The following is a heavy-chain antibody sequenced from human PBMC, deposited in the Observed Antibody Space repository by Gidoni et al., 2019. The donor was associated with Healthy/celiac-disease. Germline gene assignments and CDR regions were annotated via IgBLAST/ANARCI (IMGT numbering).Heavy chain of an antibody. Sequence: EVQLVESGGGLVKTGGSMRLSCAASGLPFSSYSMNWVRQAPGKGLEWVSSISSSSTYIYYADSVKGRFTISRDNAKNSLYLQMNSLRAEDTAVYYCARSDSSSGFNYWGQGTLVTVSS. D-gene: IGHD6-6*01. J-gene: IGHJ4*02. CDR2: ISSSSTYI. V-gene: IGHV3-21*01. CDR3: ARSDSSSGFNY. CDR1: GLPFSSYS.